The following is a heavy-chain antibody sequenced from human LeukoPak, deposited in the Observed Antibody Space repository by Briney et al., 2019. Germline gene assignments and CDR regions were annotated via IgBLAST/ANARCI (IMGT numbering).Heavy chain of an antibody. CDR1: GHTLTELS. D-gene: IGHD3-10*01. V-gene: IGHV1-24*01. CDR2: FDPEDGET. J-gene: IGHJ3*02. Sequence: ASVKVSCKVSGHTLTELSMHWVRQAPGKGLEWMGGFDPEDGETIYAQKFQGRVTMTEDTSTDTAYMELSSLRSEDTAVYYCATENPITMVRGAMAYDAFDIWGQGTMVTVSS. CDR3: ATENPITMVRGAMAYDAFDI.